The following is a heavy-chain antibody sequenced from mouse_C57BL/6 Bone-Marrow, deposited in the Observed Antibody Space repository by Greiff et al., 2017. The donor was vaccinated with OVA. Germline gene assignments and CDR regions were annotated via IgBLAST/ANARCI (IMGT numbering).Heavy chain of an antibody. CDR1: GYAFSSSW. D-gene: IGHD2-4*01. V-gene: IGHV1-82*01. CDR2: IYPGDGDT. J-gene: IGHJ3*01. CDR3: GGLRRRFAD. Sequence: QVQLQQSGPELVKPGASVKISCKASGYAFSSSWMNWVKQRPGKGLEWIGRIYPGDGDTNYNGKFKGKATLTADKSSSTAYMQLSSMTSEDSAVYFGGGLRRRFADWGQGTLVTVSA.